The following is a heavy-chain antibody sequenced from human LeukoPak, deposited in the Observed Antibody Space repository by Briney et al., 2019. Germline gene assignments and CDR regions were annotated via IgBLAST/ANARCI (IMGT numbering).Heavy chain of an antibody. J-gene: IGHJ4*02. CDR3: IAAAGTSDDY. V-gene: IGHV1-46*01. D-gene: IGHD6-13*01. CDR1: GYTFTSYY. Sequence: ASMKVSCKASGYTFTSYYMHWVRQAPGQGLEWMGIINPSGGSTSYAQKFQGRVTMTRDTSTSTVYMELSSLRSEDTAVYYCIAAAGTSDDYWGQGTLVTVSS. CDR2: INPSGGST.